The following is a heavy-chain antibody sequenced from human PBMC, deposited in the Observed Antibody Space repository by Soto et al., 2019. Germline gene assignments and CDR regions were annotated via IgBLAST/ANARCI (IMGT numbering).Heavy chain of an antibody. CDR2: IYHSGST. J-gene: IGHJ5*02. Sequence: LSLAGAVSDSSISSGYYWGFIRQPPGKGLEWIGSIYHSGSTYYTPSLKSRVTISVDTSKNQFSLKLSSVTAADTAVYYCARDGSEFITMIVHTNWFDPWGQGTLVTVS. V-gene: IGHV4-38-2*02. D-gene: IGHD3-22*01. CDR1: DSSISSGYY. CDR3: ARDGSEFITMIVHTNWFDP.